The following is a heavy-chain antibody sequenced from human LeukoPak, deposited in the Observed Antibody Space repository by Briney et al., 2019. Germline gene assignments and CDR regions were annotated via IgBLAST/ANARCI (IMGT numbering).Heavy chain of an antibody. V-gene: IGHV4-34*01. Sequence: SGTLSLTCAVYGGSFSGYYWSWIRQPPGKGLEWIGEINYSGSTNYNPSLKSRVTISVDTSKNQFSLKLSSVTAADTAVYYCASGRQGGLYYYYGMDVWGQGTTVTVSS. CDR2: INYSGST. CDR3: ASGRQGGLYYYYGMDV. D-gene: IGHD2-15*01. CDR1: GGSFSGYY. J-gene: IGHJ6*02.